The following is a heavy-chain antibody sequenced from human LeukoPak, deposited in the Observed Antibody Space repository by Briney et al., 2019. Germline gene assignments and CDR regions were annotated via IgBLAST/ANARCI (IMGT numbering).Heavy chain of an antibody. Sequence: GGSLRLSCAASGFTFSNYEMNWVRPAPGKGVEWVSYISSGGSMIYYADSVKGRFTISRENAKNSLYLQMNSLRADDTAVYFCARDLSLYDSIPDAFDIWGQGTMVTVSS. V-gene: IGHV3-48*03. CDR3: ARDLSLYDSIPDAFDI. CDR2: ISSGGSMI. CDR1: GFTFSNYE. J-gene: IGHJ3*02. D-gene: IGHD3-22*01.